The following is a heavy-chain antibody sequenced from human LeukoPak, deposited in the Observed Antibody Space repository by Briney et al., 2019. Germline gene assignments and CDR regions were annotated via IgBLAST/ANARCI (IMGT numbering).Heavy chain of an antibody. J-gene: IGHJ5*01. CDR1: GYTFTGYY. CDR2: INPNSDDT. Sequence: GASVKVSFKASGYTFTGYYIHWVRQAPGQGLQWMGWINPNSDDTKSAQKFQGRVTMTKDTSITTAYMVLSRLSSDDTAIYYCARETSSGYYLNWFDSWGQGTLVTVS. V-gene: IGHV1-2*02. CDR3: ARETSSGYYLNWFDS. D-gene: IGHD3-22*01.